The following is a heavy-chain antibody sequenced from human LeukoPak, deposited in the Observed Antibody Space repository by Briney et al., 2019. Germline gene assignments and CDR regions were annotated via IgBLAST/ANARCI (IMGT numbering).Heavy chain of an antibody. CDR1: GYTFTSYD. Sequence: ASVKVSCKASGYTFTSYDINWVRQATGQGLEWMGWMNPNSGNTGYAQKFQGRVTITRNTSISTAYMELSSLRSEDTAVYYCARGPPVGATTGSWYFDYWGQGTLVTVSS. V-gene: IGHV1-8*03. CDR3: ARGPPVGATTGSWYFDY. CDR2: MNPNSGNT. D-gene: IGHD1-26*01. J-gene: IGHJ4*02.